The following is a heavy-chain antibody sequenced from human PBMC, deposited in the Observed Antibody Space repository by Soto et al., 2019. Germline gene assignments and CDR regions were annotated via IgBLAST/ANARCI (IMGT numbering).Heavy chain of an antibody. V-gene: IGHV1-69*13. CDR1: GGTFSSYA. CDR3: ARTSTIFGHHNWFDP. CDR2: IIPIFGTA. Sequence: RASVKVSCKASGGTFSSYAISWVRQAPGQGLEWMGGIIPIFGTANYAQKFQGRVTITADESTSTASMELSSLRSEDTAVYYCARTSTIFGHHNWFDPWGQGTLVTVSS. J-gene: IGHJ5*02. D-gene: IGHD3-3*01.